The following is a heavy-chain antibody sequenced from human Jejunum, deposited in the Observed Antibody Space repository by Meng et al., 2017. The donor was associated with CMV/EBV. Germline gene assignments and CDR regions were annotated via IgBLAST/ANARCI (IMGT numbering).Heavy chain of an antibody. D-gene: IGHD2/OR15-2a*01. CDR1: GYTFSTYT. CDR3: ARGGNFDP. V-gene: IGHV7-4-1*02. Sequence: QVQLVQSGSELKKPGASVKVSCKASGYTFSTYTINWVRQAHGRGLEWMGWISTNTGTPTYIQGFTGRFVFSLDTSVSTAYLQISSLKAEDTAVYYCARGGNFDPWGQGTLVTVSS. CDR2: ISTNTGTP. J-gene: IGHJ5*02.